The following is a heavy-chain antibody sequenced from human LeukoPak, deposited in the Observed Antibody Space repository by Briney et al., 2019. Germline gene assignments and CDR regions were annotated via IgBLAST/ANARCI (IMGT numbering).Heavy chain of an antibody. CDR3: ARGQGAIYFDY. CDR1: GGSISSYY. J-gene: IGHJ4*02. V-gene: IGHV4-59*01. CDR2: ISYSGST. Sequence: PSEALSLTCTVPGGSISSYYWSWVRQPPGRGLEWIGYISYSGSTNYNPSLKSRVTISVDTSKNQFSLKLTSVTAADTAVYYCARGQGAIYFDYWGQGTLVTVSS.